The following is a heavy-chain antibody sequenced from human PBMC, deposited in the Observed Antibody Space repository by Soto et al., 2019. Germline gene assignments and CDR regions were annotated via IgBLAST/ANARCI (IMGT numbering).Heavy chain of an antibody. D-gene: IGHD1-26*01. V-gene: IGHV3-11*06. CDR1: GFTFSDYS. J-gene: IGHJ3*02. Sequence: QVQLVESGGGLVKPGGSLRLSCAASGFTFSDYSMTWIRQAPGKGLEWVSDISSSGGNTNYADSVKGRFTISRDNAKNSMYLQMNSLRAEDAAVYYCASGANEMYSGSYLDAFDIWGQGTMVTVSS. CDR3: ASGANEMYSGSYLDAFDI. CDR2: ISSSGGNT.